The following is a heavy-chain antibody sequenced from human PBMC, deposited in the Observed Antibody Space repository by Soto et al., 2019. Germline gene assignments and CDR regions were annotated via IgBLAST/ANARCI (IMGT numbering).Heavy chain of an antibody. CDR3: ATELGSDDILTGYYSD. J-gene: IGHJ4*02. D-gene: IGHD3-9*01. CDR2: FDPVDGET. CDR1: GYTLTELS. V-gene: IGHV1-24*01. Sequence: GASVKVSCKVSGYTLTELSMHWVRQAPGKGLEWMGGFDPVDGETIYAQKFQGRVTMTEDTSTDTAYMELSSLRSEDTAVYYCATELGSDDILTGYYSDWGQGTLVTVSS.